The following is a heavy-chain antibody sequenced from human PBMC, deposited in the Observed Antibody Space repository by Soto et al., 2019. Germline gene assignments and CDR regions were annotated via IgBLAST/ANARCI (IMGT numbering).Heavy chain of an antibody. J-gene: IGHJ5*02. CDR1: GYSFTSYW. CDR2: IYPGDSDT. V-gene: IGHV5-51*01. Sequence: PGESLKISCKGSGYSFTSYWIGWVRQMPGKGLEWMGIIYPGDSDTRYSPSFQGQVTISADKSISTAYLQWSSLKASDTAMYYCARTPKEYYYDSSGYYQNWFDPWGQGTPVTVSS. D-gene: IGHD3-22*01. CDR3: ARTPKEYYYDSSGYYQNWFDP.